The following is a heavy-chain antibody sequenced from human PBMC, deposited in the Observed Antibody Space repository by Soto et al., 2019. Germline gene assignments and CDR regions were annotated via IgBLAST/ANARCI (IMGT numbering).Heavy chain of an antibody. J-gene: IGHJ4*02. D-gene: IGHD3-16*01. CDR2: IKEDGSEI. V-gene: IGHV3-7*01. Sequence: GGSLRLSCAVSGFNVMSYWMSCVRQAPGKGLEWVASIKEDGSEIYYLHSVSGRFSISRDSAGNALHLTMNYLSAEDTGLYFCARDIGFDYVNGGQGTLVNVSS. CDR3: ARDIGFDYVN. CDR1: GFNVMSYW.